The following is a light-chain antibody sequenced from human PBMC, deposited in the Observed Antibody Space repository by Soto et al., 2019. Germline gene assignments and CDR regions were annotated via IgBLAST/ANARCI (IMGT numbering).Light chain of an antibody. J-gene: IGKJ2*01. CDR1: QSVNSNF. CDR3: QQYGRSPLLYT. Sequence: EIVLTQSPGTLFLSPGERATLSCRTSQSVNSNFLAWYQQKPGQAPRLLVYGSSTRAAGVPDRFSGSGSGTDFTLTISRLEPEDFAVYCCQQYGRSPLLYTFGQGTKLGVK. CDR2: GSS. V-gene: IGKV3-20*01.